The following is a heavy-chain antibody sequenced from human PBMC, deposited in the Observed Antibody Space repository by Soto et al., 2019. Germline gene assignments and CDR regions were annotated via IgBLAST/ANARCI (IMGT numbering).Heavy chain of an antibody. CDR3: ARAYYGENYYYSMDV. V-gene: IGHV4-30-4*01. CDR2: INYSGST. J-gene: IGHJ6*02. D-gene: IGHD3-10*01. Sequence: QVQLQESGPGLLKPSQTLSLTCTVSGGSIGSGDYYWSWIRQPPGKGLEWIGYINYSGSTYYNPSLKSGVTISVDTSKVQLSLKLSSVTAAATAVYYCARAYYGENYYYSMDVWVQGTTVTVSS. CDR1: GGSIGSGDYY.